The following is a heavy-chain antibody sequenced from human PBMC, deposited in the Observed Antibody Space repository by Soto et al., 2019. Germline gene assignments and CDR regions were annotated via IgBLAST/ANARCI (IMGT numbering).Heavy chain of an antibody. CDR2: IYYSGST. Sequence: QLQLQESGPGLVKPSETLSLTCTVSGGSISSSSYYWGWIRQPPGKGLEWIGSIYYSGSTYYNPSLKSRVAISVDTSKNQFSLKLSSVTAADTAVYYCARLYSSSWYAPEGHWFDPWGQGTLVTVSS. V-gene: IGHV4-39*01. CDR3: ARLYSSSWYAPEGHWFDP. CDR1: GGSISSSSYY. J-gene: IGHJ5*02. D-gene: IGHD6-13*01.